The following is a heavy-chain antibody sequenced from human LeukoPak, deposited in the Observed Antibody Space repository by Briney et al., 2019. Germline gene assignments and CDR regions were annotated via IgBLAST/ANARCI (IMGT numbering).Heavy chain of an antibody. V-gene: IGHV4-39*01. CDR1: GGSISSSSYY. D-gene: IGHD3-22*01. CDR2: IYYSGST. CDR3: ATERRGYYYDSSGYYPLLDY. Sequence: PSETLSLTCTVSGGSISSSSYYWGWIRQPPGKGLEWIGSIYYSGSTYYNPSLKSRVTISVDTSKNQFSLKLSSVTAADTAVYYCATERRGYYYDSSGYYPLLDYWGQGTLVTVSS. J-gene: IGHJ4*02.